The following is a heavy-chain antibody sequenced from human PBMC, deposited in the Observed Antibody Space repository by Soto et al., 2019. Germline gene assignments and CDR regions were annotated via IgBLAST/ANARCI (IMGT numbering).Heavy chain of an antibody. D-gene: IGHD2-21*01. CDR1: GGSISSYY. Sequence: SETLSLTCTVSGGSISSYYWSWIRQPPGKGLEWIGYIYYSGSTNYNPSLKSRVTISVDTSKNQFSLKLSSVTAADTAVYYCARQTISEIDYWGQGTLVTVSS. CDR2: IYYSGST. CDR3: ARQTISEIDY. V-gene: IGHV4-59*08. J-gene: IGHJ4*02.